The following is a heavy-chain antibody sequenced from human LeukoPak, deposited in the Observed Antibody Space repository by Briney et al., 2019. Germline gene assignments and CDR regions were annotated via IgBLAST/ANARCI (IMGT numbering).Heavy chain of an antibody. Sequence: GGSLRLSCAASGFTFSSFALSWVRQAPGKGLEWVSFMSGTGDNIYYAASVKGRFTISRDNSKNTLYLQMNSLRAEDTAVYYCAKDGRRYCSGGSCYFDYWGQGTLVTVSS. V-gene: IGHV3-23*01. CDR3: AKDGRRYCSGGSCYFDY. CDR2: MSGTGDNI. D-gene: IGHD2-15*01. CDR1: GFTFSSFA. J-gene: IGHJ4*02.